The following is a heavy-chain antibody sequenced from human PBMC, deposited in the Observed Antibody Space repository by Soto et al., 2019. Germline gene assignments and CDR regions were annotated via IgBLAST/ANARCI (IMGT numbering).Heavy chain of an antibody. CDR2: ISGSGGST. CDR1: GFTFSSYA. Sequence: GGSLRLSCAASGFTFSSYAMSWVRQAPGKGLEWVSAISGSGGSTYYADSVKGRFTISRDNSKNTLYLQMNSLRAEDTAVYYCAKDDTMITFGGVIADDAFDIWGQGTMVTVSS. CDR3: AKDDTMITFGGVIADDAFDI. J-gene: IGHJ3*02. V-gene: IGHV3-23*01. D-gene: IGHD3-16*02.